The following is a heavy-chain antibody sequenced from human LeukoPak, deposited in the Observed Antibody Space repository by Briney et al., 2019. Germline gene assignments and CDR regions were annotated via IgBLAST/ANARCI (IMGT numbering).Heavy chain of an antibody. Sequence: RGSLRLSCAVSGFTFSSYWMIWFRQAPGKGLEWVAHINQDGSVKNYVDSVKGRFTISRDNANNFLYLQMNSLRAEDTAVYYCAKDKNWNVCDYWGRGTLVTVSS. V-gene: IGHV3-7*01. J-gene: IGHJ4*02. CDR1: GFTFSSYW. CDR3: AKDKNWNVCDY. CDR2: INQDGSVK. D-gene: IGHD1-1*01.